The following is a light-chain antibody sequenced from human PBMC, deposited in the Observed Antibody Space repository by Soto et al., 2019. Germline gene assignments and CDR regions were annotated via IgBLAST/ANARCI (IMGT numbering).Light chain of an antibody. CDR3: QQYDISGT. J-gene: IGKJ1*01. CDR2: GAS. Sequence: EIVLTQSPGTLSFSPGERATLSCRASQSVRSSLAWYQQTPGQAPRLLIYGASSRASGIPDRFSGSGSGTDFTLTISRLEPEDFAVYYCQQYDISGTFGQGTKVDIK. V-gene: IGKV3-20*01. CDR1: QSVRSS.